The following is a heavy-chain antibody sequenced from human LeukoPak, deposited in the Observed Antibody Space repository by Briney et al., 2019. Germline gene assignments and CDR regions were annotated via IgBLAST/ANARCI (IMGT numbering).Heavy chain of an antibody. V-gene: IGHV3-7*03. CDR2: IKEDGSEI. Sequence: GGSLRLSCAASGFTFNTDWMSWVRQAPGKGLEWVANIKEDGSEIYYVDSVKGRYTISRDNAKNSLYLQMNSLRAEDTAVYYCARGVYYFDYWGQGTLVTVSS. J-gene: IGHJ4*02. D-gene: IGHD2/OR15-2a*01. CDR3: ARGVYYFDY. CDR1: GFTFNTDW.